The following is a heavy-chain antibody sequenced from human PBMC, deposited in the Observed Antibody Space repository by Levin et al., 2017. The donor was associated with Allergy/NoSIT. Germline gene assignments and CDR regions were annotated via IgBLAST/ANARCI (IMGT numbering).Heavy chain of an antibody. CDR1: GFTFSTYG. V-gene: IGHV3-30*18. Sequence: GESPKISCAASGFTFSTYGMHWVRQAPGKGLEWVAVISYDGSNKYYADSVKGRFTISRDNSKNTLYLQMNSLRTEDTAVYYCAKGRDCSTTSCKQYYFDYWGQGTLVTVSS. CDR2: ISYDGSNK. D-gene: IGHD2-2*01. CDR3: AKGRDCSTTSCKQYYFDY. J-gene: IGHJ4*02.